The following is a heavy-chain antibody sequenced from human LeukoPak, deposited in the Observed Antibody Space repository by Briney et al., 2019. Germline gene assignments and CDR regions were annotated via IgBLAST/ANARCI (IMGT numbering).Heavy chain of an antibody. CDR3: ARDLLAVTTGGATY. D-gene: IGHD4-17*01. CDR2: IIPIFGTA. V-gene: IGHV1-69*13. J-gene: IGHJ4*02. CDR1: GGTFSSYA. Sequence: SVKVSCKASGGTFSSYAISWVRQAPGQGLEWMGGIIPIFGTANYAQKFQGRVTITADESTSTAYMELSSLRSEDTAVYYCARDLLAVTTGGATYWGQGTLVTVSS.